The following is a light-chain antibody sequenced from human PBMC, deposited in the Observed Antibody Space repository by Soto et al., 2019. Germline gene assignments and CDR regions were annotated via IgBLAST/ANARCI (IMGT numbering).Light chain of an antibody. CDR1: QSVSNNY. CDR3: QQYGSSGT. CDR2: GAS. Sequence: EIVLTQSPGTLSLSPRERATLSCSASQSVSNNYLAWYQQKPGQAPRLLIYGASNRATGIPDRFSGSGSGTDFTLTISRLEPEDFAVYYCQQYGSSGTFGQGTKVDIK. J-gene: IGKJ1*01. V-gene: IGKV3-20*01.